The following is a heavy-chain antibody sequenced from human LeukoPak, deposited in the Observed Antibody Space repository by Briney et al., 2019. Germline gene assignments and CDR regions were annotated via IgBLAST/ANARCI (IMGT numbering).Heavy chain of an antibody. CDR1: GFTFSTYT. J-gene: IGHJ3*01. CDR2: ISSGSRYI. D-gene: IGHD2-15*01. Sequence: GGSLRLSCAASGFTFSTYTLNWVRQAPGKGLEWVSSISSGSRYIYYADSVKGRFTISRDDAKNSLYLQMDSLRAEDTAVYHCARRGFDAFDLWGQGTMVTVSS. CDR3: ARRGFDAFDL. V-gene: IGHV3-21*01.